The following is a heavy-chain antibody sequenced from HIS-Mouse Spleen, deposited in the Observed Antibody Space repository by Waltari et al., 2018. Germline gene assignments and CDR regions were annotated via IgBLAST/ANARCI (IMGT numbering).Heavy chain of an antibody. CDR1: GGSISSSSYY. J-gene: IGHJ4*02. Sequence: QLQLQESGPGLVKPSETLSLTCTVSGGSISSSSYYWGWIRQPPGKGLEWIGSIYYSGRTYYNPSLKSRVTISVDTSKNQFSLKLSSVTAADTAVYYCASTKKMAYFDYWGQGTLVTVSS. V-gene: IGHV4-39*01. D-gene: IGHD2-8*01. CDR2: IYYSGRT. CDR3: ASTKKMAYFDY.